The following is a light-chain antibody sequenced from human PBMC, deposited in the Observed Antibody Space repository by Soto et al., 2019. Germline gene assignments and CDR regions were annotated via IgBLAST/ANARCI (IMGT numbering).Light chain of an antibody. Sequence: IQASLSPSSLSAYVKDRVTIPCRASQSISSYLNWYQQKPGKAPKLLIYAASSLQSGVPSRFSGSGSGTDFTLTISSLQPEDFATYYCQQIYTTLALTLAGGTKVDIK. CDR3: QQIYTTLALT. CDR1: QSISSY. J-gene: IGKJ4*01. V-gene: IGKV1-39*01. CDR2: AAS.